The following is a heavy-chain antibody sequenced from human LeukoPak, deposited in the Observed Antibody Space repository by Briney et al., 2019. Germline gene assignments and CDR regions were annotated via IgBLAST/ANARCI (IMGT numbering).Heavy chain of an antibody. Sequence: PGGSLRLSCAASGFTFSSYSMNWVRQAPGKGLEWVSGISWNSGRIGYADSVKGRFTISRDNAKNSLYLQMNSLRAEDTALYYCAKDSGTMSDSSGWYVVWGQGTLVTVSS. V-gene: IGHV3-9*01. CDR1: GFTFSSYS. D-gene: IGHD6-19*01. J-gene: IGHJ4*02. CDR3: AKDSGTMSDSSGWYVV. CDR2: ISWNSGRI.